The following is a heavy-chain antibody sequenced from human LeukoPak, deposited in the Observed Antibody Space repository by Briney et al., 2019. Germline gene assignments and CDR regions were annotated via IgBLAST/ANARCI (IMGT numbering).Heavy chain of an antibody. CDR3: ARVSNCGGDCYSGPFDY. V-gene: IGHV1-18*01. D-gene: IGHD2-21*01. J-gene: IGHJ4*02. CDR1: GYTFTSYG. Sequence: ASVKVSCKASGYTFTSYGISWVRQAPGQGLEWMGWISAYNGNTNYAQKLQGRVTMTTDTSTSTAYVELRSLRSDDTAVYYCARVSNCGGDCYSGPFDYWGQGTLVTVSS. CDR2: ISAYNGNT.